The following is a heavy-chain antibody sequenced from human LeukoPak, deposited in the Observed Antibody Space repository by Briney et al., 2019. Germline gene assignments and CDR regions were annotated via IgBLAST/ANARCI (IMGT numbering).Heavy chain of an antibody. J-gene: IGHJ4*02. CDR3: ARGRYSSGWYFDY. D-gene: IGHD6-19*01. V-gene: IGHV3-33*01. Sequence: GGSLRLSCAASGFTFSSYGMHWVRQAPGKGLEWVAVIWYDGSNKYYADSVKGRFTISRDNSNNTLYLQMNSLRAEDTAVYYCARGRYSSGWYFDYWGQGTLVTVSS. CDR1: GFTFSSYG. CDR2: IWYDGSNK.